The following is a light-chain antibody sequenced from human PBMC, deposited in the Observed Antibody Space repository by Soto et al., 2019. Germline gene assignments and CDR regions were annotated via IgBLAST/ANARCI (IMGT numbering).Light chain of an antibody. CDR2: SNS. CDR1: GSNIGSHT. Sequence: QSVLTQPPSASGTPGQRVTISCSGSGSNIGSHTVNWYQHVPGTAPKLLMYSNSQRPSGVPDQFSGSNSGTSASLAISGLQSEDEADYSCAAWDDSLNGLYVFGTGTKLTVL. CDR3: AAWDDSLNGLYV. V-gene: IGLV1-44*01. J-gene: IGLJ1*01.